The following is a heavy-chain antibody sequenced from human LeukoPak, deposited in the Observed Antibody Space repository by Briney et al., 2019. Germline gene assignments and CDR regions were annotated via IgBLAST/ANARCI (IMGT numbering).Heavy chain of an antibody. D-gene: IGHD3-22*01. CDR2: FHNSGTS. J-gene: IGHJ3*02. V-gene: IGHV4-4*08. Sequence: SETLSLTCTVSDDSISDYYRGWIRQPPGKGLEWIGYFHNSGTSTYNPSLKSRVTISVDTSKSQFSLKLSSVTAADTAVYYCARDRYYDSSGLDAFDIWGQGTMVTVSS. CDR1: DDSISDYY. CDR3: ARDRYYDSSGLDAFDI.